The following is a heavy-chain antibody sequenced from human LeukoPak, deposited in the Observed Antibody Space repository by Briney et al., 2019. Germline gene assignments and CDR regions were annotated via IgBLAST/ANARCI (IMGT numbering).Heavy chain of an antibody. CDR3: ARDLTMTVPGAFDI. CDR1: GFTFSRYW. D-gene: IGHD3-22*01. V-gene: IGHV3-7*01. Sequence: GGSLRLSCAISGFTFSRYWMTWVRQAPGKGLECVAIIKPDGSESYYGDSVKGRFTISRDNAKDSLYLQMKSLRAEDTAVYYCARDLTMTVPGAFDIWGHGTTVIVSS. J-gene: IGHJ3*02. CDR2: IKPDGSES.